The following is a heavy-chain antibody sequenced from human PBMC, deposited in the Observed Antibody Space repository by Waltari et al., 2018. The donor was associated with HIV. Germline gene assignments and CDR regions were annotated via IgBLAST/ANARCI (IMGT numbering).Heavy chain of an antibody. Sequence: QVQLQESGPGLVKPSGTLSLTCAVSGGSIGSSNWWVWVRQPAGKGLEWIGDVYHSGSTNYNPSLKSRVTISVDTSKSRFFLGLKSVTAADTAIYYCARGSSYSAHNWLDPWGQGTLVTVSS. J-gene: IGHJ5*02. V-gene: IGHV4-4*02. CDR2: VYHSGST. CDR3: ARGSSYSAHNWLDP. D-gene: IGHD2-15*01. CDR1: GGSIGSSNW.